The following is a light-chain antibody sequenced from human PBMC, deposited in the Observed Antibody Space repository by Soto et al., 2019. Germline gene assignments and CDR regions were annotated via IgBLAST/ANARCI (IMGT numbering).Light chain of an antibody. CDR1: QSVFNNH. CDR3: QQYGSSPTP. Sequence: GLTHSVGTLSLSTGERATLSCRASQSVFNNHIGWYQQKPGQAPRRLIFGASFRATGIPDRFSGSGSGTDFTLTISRLQPEDFAVYYCQQYGSSPTPFGQGSKL. CDR2: GAS. V-gene: IGKV3-20*01. J-gene: IGKJ1*01.